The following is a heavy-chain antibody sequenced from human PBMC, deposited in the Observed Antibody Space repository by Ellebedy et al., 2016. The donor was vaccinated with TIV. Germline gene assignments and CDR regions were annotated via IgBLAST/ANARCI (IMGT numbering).Heavy chain of an antibody. CDR2: TYYRSKWYD. CDR1: GDSVSSYSAI. J-gene: IGHJ4*02. D-gene: IGHD6-25*01. Sequence: SQTLSLTCAISGDSVSSYSAIWHWIRQSPSRGLEWLGRTYYRSKWYDDYAVSVRGRTTIKADTSKNQFSLQLNSVTPDDTAVYYCTRAGAGGAAGLFGSWGQGTLVTVSS. CDR3: TRAGAGGAAGLFGS. V-gene: IGHV6-1*01.